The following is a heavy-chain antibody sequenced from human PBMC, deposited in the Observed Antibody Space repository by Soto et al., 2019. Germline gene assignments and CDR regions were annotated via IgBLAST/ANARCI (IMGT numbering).Heavy chain of an antibody. D-gene: IGHD3-10*01. CDR3: ARLGPYGLEGYAVRYNWYAP. V-gene: IGHV3-53*01. CDR2: IYSGGSS. CDR1: GFTVSSSH. Sequence: GGSLRISCTTSGFTVSSSHMTWVRQAPGKGLEWVSVIYSGGSSYYAVSVQGRFTISRDNSKNTVYLQMNSLRGEDTAMYYCARLGPYGLEGYAVRYNWYAPWSQGTQDTGSS. J-gene: IGHJ5*02.